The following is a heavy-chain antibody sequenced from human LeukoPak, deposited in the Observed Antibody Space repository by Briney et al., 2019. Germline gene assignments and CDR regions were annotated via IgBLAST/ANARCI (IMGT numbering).Heavy chain of an antibody. Sequence: SETLSLTCAVYGGSFSGYYWSWIRQPPGKGLEWIGEINHSGSTNYNPSLKSRVTISVDTSKNQFSLKLSSVTAADTAVYYCARRVSGTRMLKLVRRAFDIWGQGTMVTVSS. V-gene: IGHV4-34*01. J-gene: IGHJ3*02. D-gene: IGHD3-10*01. CDR1: GGSFSGYY. CDR3: ARRVSGTRMLKLVRRAFDI. CDR2: INHSGST.